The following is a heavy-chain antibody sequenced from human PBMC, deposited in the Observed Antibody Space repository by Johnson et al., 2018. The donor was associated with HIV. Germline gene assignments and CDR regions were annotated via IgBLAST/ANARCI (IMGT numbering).Heavy chain of an antibody. D-gene: IGHD3-22*01. CDR2: ISTSDGTI. CDR3: ARSRDCSGYYRIHAFDI. CDR1: GFTFSDYY. J-gene: IGHJ3*02. Sequence: QVQLVESGGGLVQPGGSLRLSCAASGFTFSDYYMTWIRQAPGKGLEWVSYISTSDGTIYSVDTVKGRFSISRDNAKNSLYLQMNSLRAEDTAVYYCARSRDCSGYYRIHAFDIWGQGTMVTVSS. V-gene: IGHV3-11*04.